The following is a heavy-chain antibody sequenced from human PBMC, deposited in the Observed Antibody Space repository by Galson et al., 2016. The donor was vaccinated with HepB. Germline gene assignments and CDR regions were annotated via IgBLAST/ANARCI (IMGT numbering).Heavy chain of an antibody. Sequence: SLRLSCAVSGLTFSSYAMNWVRQAPGKGLEWVSDISHSGDSIYYADSVKGRFTISRDDSKNTLYLQMNSLRAEDTAVYYCAKLSVGTLFDPWGQGTLVTVS. CDR3: AKLSVGTLFDP. J-gene: IGHJ5*02. CDR1: GLTFSSYA. V-gene: IGHV3-23*01. CDR2: ISHSGDSI. D-gene: IGHD4-23*01.